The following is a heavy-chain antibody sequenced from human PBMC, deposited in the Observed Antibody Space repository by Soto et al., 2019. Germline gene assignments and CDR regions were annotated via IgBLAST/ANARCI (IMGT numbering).Heavy chain of an antibody. CDR2: ISGSGDTT. V-gene: IGHV3-23*01. D-gene: IGHD3-3*01. J-gene: IGHJ4*02. CDR3: ARCFSTFGVGPVDY. CDR1: GFTFSSYA. Sequence: PGGSLRLSCAVSGFTFSSYAVTWVRQAPGKGLEWVSGISGSGDTTYYADSVKGRFTISRDNSKNTLFLQMNSPRAEDTAVYYCARCFSTFGVGPVDYWGQGTLVTVSS.